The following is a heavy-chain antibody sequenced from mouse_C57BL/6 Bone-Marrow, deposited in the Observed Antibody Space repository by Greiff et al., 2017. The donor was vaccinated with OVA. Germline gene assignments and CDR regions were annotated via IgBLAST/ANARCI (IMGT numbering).Heavy chain of an antibody. J-gene: IGHJ1*03. CDR1: GYAFSSYW. V-gene: IGHV1-80*01. D-gene: IGHD1-1*01. Sequence: QVQLQQSGAELVKPGASVKISCKASGYAFSSYWMNWVKQRPGKGLEWIGQIYPGDGDTNYNGKFKGKATLTADKSSSTAYMQLSSLTSEDSAVYFCARSGGTTVVADWYFDVWGTGTTVTVSS. CDR2: IYPGDGDT. CDR3: ARSGGTTVVADWYFDV.